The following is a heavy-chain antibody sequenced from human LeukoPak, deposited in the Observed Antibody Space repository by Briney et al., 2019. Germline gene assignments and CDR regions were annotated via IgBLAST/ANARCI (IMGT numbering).Heavy chain of an antibody. CDR3: ARGGYYYDSSGYYLFDY. D-gene: IGHD3-22*01. V-gene: IGHV3-13*01. J-gene: IGHJ4*02. CDR2: IGTAGDT. CDR1: GFTFSSYD. Sequence: GGSLRLSCAASGFTFSSYDMHWVRQATGKGLEWVSAIGTAGDTYYPGSVKGRFTISRENAKTSLYLQMNSLRAEDTAVYYCARGGYYYDSSGYYLFDYWGQGTLVTVSS.